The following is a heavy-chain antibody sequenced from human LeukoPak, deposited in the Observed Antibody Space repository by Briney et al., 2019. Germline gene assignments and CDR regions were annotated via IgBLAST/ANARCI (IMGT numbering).Heavy chain of an antibody. V-gene: IGHV4-34*01. D-gene: IGHD2-15*01. J-gene: IGHJ5*02. Sequence: PSETLSLTCPVYGGSFSGYYWGWTRQPPGKGLEWLREINHSGSTNYNPSLKSRVTISVDTSKNQFSLKLSSVTAADTAVYYCAAARMAYNWFDPWGQGTLVTVSS. CDR1: GGSFSGYY. CDR3: AAARMAYNWFDP. CDR2: INHSGST.